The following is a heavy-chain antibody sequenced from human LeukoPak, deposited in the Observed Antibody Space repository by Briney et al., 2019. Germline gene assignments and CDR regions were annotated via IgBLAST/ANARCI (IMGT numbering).Heavy chain of an antibody. J-gene: IGHJ2*01. Sequence: GGSLRLSCAASGFTFSSYSMNWVRQAPGKGLEWVSSISSSSSYIYYADSVKGRFIISRDNAKNSLYLQMNSLRAEDTAVYYCATSRAYCGGDRYSDWYFDLWGRGTLVTVSS. D-gene: IGHD2-21*02. CDR3: ATSRAYCGGDRYSDWYFDL. CDR1: GFTFSSYS. V-gene: IGHV3-21*01. CDR2: ISSSSSYI.